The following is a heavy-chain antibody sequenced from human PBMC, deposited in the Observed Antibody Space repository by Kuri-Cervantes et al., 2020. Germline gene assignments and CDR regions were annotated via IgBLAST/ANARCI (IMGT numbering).Heavy chain of an antibody. CDR2: IYYRGNT. CDR1: GGSVSSGSYY. D-gene: IGHD6-13*01. J-gene: IGHJ5*02. Sequence: SEILSLTCTVSGGSVSSGSYYWSWIRQPPGKGLEWIGYIYYRGNTNYSPSLKSRVTISVDTSKNQFSLKLSSVTAADTAVYYCARGAIAAAGKYCRFDPWGQGTLVTVSS. CDR3: ARGAIAAAGKYCRFDP. V-gene: IGHV4-61*01.